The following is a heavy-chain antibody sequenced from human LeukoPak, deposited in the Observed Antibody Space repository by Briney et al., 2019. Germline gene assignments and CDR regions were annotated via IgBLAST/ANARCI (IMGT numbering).Heavy chain of an antibody. V-gene: IGHV4-59*01. J-gene: IGHJ6*03. CDR1: GGSISSYY. CDR3: AREADYYMDA. D-gene: IGHD6-25*01. Sequence: SETLSLTCTVSGGSISSYYWSWIRQPPEKGLEWIGYIYYSGSTNYNPSLKSRVTISVDTSKNQFSLKLSSVTAADTAVYYCAREADYYMDAWGKGTTVTVSS. CDR2: IYYSGST.